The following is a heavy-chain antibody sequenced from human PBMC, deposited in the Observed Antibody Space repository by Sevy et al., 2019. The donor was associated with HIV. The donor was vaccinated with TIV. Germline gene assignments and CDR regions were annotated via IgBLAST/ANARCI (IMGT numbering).Heavy chain of an antibody. J-gene: IGHJ4*02. CDR2: IYYSGST. D-gene: IGHD6-13*01. V-gene: IGHV4-59*01. CDR1: RGSISTYY. Sequence: SETLSLTCTVSRGSISTYYWTWIRQPPGKGLEWIGCIYYSGSTSYNPSLKSRVTMSIDTSKNQFSLKLRSVTAAETAVYYCTRGGPNQRQLDYFDYWGQGTLVTVSS. CDR3: TRGGPNQRQLDYFDY.